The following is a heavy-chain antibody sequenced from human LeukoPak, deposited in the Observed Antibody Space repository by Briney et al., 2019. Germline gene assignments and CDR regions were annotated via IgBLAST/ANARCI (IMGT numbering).Heavy chain of an antibody. CDR1: GGSISSYY. Sequence: SETLSLTCTVSGGSISSYYWSWIRQPPGKGLEWIGYIYYSGSTNYNPSLKSRVTISVDTSKNQFSLKLSSVTAADTAVYYCARSRTYYYGSSGYYLDYWGQGTLVTVSS. D-gene: IGHD3-22*01. CDR3: ARSRTYYYGSSGYYLDY. CDR2: IYYSGST. V-gene: IGHV4-59*01. J-gene: IGHJ4*02.